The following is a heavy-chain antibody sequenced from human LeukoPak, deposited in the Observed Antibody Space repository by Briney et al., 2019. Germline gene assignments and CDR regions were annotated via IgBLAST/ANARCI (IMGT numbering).Heavy chain of an antibody. V-gene: IGHV3-30*03. D-gene: IGHD6-6*01. CDR3: ARGGCYGTSSPCY. CDR2: ISYDGSNK. J-gene: IGHJ4*02. Sequence: GGSLRLSCAASGFTFSSYGMHWVRQAPGKGLEWVAVISYDGSNKYYADSVKGRFTISRDNAKNSLYLEMNSLRVEDTAVYYCARGGCYGTSSPCYWGQGTLVTVSS. CDR1: GFTFSSYG.